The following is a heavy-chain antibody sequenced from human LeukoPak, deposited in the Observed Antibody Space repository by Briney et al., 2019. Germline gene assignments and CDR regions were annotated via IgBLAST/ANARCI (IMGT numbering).Heavy chain of an antibody. J-gene: IGHJ4*02. Sequence: PSETLSLTCTVSGGSISSSSYSWGWIRQPPGKGLEWIGSIYYSGSTYYNPSLKSRVTISVDTSKNQFSLKLSSVTAADTAVYYCARNSHYYDSSGFNYWGQGTLVTVSS. D-gene: IGHD3-22*01. CDR2: IYYSGST. CDR1: GGSISSSSYS. CDR3: ARNSHYYDSSGFNY. V-gene: IGHV4-39*01.